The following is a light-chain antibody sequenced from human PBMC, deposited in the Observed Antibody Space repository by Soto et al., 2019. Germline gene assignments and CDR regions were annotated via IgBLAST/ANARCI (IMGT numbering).Light chain of an antibody. V-gene: IGKV3-15*01. CDR1: QSVSNN. CDR2: GES. J-gene: IGKJ4*01. Sequence: IVMTQSPDTMSVSHGESDTLSCRASQSVSNNLAWYQQKHGQAPRLLVYGESNSATGLPARFIGRGSVTEVILITSSLQYEYAVVYYCKQYNGRHPLTFGGGTKVEIK. CDR3: KQYNGRHPLT.